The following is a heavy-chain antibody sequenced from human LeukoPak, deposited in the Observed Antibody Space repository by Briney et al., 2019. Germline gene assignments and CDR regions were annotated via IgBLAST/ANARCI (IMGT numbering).Heavy chain of an antibody. V-gene: IGHV3-9*01. CDR3: AKDQGRYSYGDFDY. CDR2: ISWNSGSI. Sequence: GGSPRLSCAASGFTFDDYAMHWVRQAPGKGLEWVSGISWNSGSIGYADSVKGRFTISRDNAKNSLYLQMNSLRAEDTALYYCAKDQGRYSYGDFDYWGQGTLVTVSS. D-gene: IGHD5-18*01. CDR1: GFTFDDYA. J-gene: IGHJ4*02.